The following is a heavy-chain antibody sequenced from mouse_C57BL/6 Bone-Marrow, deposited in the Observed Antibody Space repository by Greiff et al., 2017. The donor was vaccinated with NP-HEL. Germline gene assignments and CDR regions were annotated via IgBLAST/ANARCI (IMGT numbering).Heavy chain of an antibody. CDR3: ARGLGRGPY. D-gene: IGHD4-1*01. CDR2: INPSSGYT. V-gene: IGHV1-4*01. Sequence: VQRVESGAELARPGASVKMSCKASGYTFTSYTMHWVKQRPGQGLEWIGYINPSSGYTKYNQKFKDKATLTADKSSSTAYMQLSSLTSEDSAVYYCARGLGRGPYWGQGTLVTVSA. J-gene: IGHJ3*01. CDR1: GYTFTSYT.